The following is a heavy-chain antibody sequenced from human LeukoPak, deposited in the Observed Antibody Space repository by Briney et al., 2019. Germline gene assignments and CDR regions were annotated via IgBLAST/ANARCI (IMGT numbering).Heavy chain of an antibody. CDR3: ATDRGWRTSGYYLYYFEY. V-gene: IGHV3-7*01. D-gene: IGHD3-3*01. J-gene: IGHJ4*02. Sequence: GGSLRLSCAASGFTFSSYAMSWVRQAPGKGLEWVASIKHDGSEKYYVDSVRGRFTISRDNTKNLLYLQMSSLRAEDTAVYYCATDRGWRTSGYYLYYFEYWGQGALVTFSS. CDR2: IKHDGSEK. CDR1: GFTFSSYA.